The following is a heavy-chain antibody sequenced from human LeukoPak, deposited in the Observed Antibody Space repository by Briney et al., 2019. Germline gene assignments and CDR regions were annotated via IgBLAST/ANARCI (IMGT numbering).Heavy chain of an antibody. CDR2: INSDGSST. Sequence: GGSLRPSCAASGFTFSSYWMHWVRHAPGKGLVWVSRINSDGSSTNYADSVKGRLTISRDNAKNTLYLQMNSLRAEDTAVYYCARELAITIFGVVIDDAFDIWGQGTMVTVSS. D-gene: IGHD3-3*01. J-gene: IGHJ3*02. V-gene: IGHV3-74*01. CDR1: GFTFSSYW. CDR3: ARELAITIFGVVIDDAFDI.